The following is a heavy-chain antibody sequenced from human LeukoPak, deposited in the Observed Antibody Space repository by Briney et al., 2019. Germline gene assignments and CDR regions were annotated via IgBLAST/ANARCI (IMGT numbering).Heavy chain of an antibody. Sequence: SQTLSLTCTVSGGSIRSGGYYWSWIRQHPGKGLEWIGYIYYSGSTYYNPSLKSRVTISVDTSKNQFSLNLNSVTAADTAVYYCARYAGGATGAFEIWGQGTMVTVSS. CDR1: GGSIRSGGYY. CDR3: ARYAGGATGAFEI. CDR2: IYYSGST. D-gene: IGHD1-26*01. V-gene: IGHV4-31*03. J-gene: IGHJ3*02.